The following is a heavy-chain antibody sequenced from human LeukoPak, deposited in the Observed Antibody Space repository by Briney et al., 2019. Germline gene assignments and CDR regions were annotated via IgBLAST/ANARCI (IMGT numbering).Heavy chain of an antibody. J-gene: IGHJ4*02. CDR1: GFTFSSYA. CDR2: ISYDGSNK. Sequence: GGSLSLSCAASGFTFSSYAMHWVRQAPGKGLEWVAVISYDGSNKYYADSVKGRFTISRDNSKNTLYLQMNSLRAEDTAVYYCAKDKGWGQGTLVTVSS. CDR3: AKDKG. V-gene: IGHV3-30-3*01.